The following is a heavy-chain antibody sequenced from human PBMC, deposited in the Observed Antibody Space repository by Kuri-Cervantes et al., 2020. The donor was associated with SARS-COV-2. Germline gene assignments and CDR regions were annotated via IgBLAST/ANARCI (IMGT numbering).Heavy chain of an antibody. CDR1: GFTFSSYW. J-gene: IGHJ4*02. CDR3: ARGGAY. CDR2: IYSGGST. D-gene: IGHD1-26*01. V-gene: IGHV3-66*02. Sequence: GESLKISCAASGFTFSSYWMSWVRQAPGKGLEWVSVIYSGGSTYYADSVKGRFTISRDNSKNTLYLQMNSLRAEDTAVYYCARGGAYWGQGTLVTVSS.